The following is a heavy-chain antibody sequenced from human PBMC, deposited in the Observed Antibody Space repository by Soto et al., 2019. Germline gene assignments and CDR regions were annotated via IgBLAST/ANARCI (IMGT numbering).Heavy chain of an antibody. CDR3: ATGSASGYDYYYYYGIDV. Sequence: ASVKVSCKVSGYTLTELSMHWVRQAPGKGLEWMGGFDPEEGETIYAQKFQGRVTMTEDTSTDTAYMELSSLRSEDTAVYYCATGSASGYDYYYYYGIDVWGQGTTVTVSS. J-gene: IGHJ6*02. V-gene: IGHV1-24*01. CDR1: GYTLTELS. CDR2: FDPEEGET. D-gene: IGHD5-12*01.